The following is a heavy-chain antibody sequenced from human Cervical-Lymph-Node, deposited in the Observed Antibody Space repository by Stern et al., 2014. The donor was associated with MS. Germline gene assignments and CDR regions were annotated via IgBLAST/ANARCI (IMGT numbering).Heavy chain of an antibody. D-gene: IGHD2-21*01. CDR1: GFTFSDHY. J-gene: IGHJ6*02. CDR3: ARFKIASYYYYYYGMDV. V-gene: IGHV3-11*01. Sequence: QVQLVQSGGGLVKPGGSLRLSCAASGFTFSDHYMTWIRQAPGKGLEWVSFISSSGTTIYDADSVKGRFTISRDNAKNSLYLQMNGLRAEDPAIYYCARFKIASYYYYYYGMDVWGQGTTVTVSS. CDR2: ISSSGTTI.